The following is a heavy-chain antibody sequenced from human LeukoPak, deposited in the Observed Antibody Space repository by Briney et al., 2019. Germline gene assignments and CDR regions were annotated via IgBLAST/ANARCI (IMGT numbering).Heavy chain of an antibody. Sequence: SETLSLTCTISGDSFSSYYWSWIRQPPGKGLQWLGNMFYNGNTNYNPSLKGRLTMSIDTSKNQFYLKLVSVTAADTAVYYCARDLRLIRDDALDVWGQGTTVTVSS. J-gene: IGHJ6*02. CDR3: ARDLRLIRDDALDV. V-gene: IGHV4-59*01. D-gene: IGHD2-21*01. CDR1: GDSFSSYY. CDR2: MFYNGNT.